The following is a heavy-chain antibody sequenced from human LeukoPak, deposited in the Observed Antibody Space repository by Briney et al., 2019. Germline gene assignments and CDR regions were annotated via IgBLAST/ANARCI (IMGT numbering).Heavy chain of an antibody. Sequence: GASVKVSCKASGYTFTSYGISWVRQAPGQGLEWMGWISAYNGNTNYAQKLQGRVTMTTDTSTSTAYMELRSLRSDDTAVYYCARSERVVTVDWFDPWGQGTLVIVSS. V-gene: IGHV1-18*01. D-gene: IGHD4-23*01. CDR3: ARSERVVTVDWFDP. CDR2: ISAYNGNT. J-gene: IGHJ5*02. CDR1: GYTFTSYG.